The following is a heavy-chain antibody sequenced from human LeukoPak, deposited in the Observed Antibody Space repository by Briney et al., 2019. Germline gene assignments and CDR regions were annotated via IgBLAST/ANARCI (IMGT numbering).Heavy chain of an antibody. CDR1: GFTFSSYS. J-gene: IGHJ3*02. V-gene: IGHV3-21*01. D-gene: IGHD3-10*01. Sequence: PGGSLRLSCAASGFTFSSYSMNWVRQAPGKGLEWVSYISSSNSYIYYADSVKGRFTISRDNSKNTLYLQMNSLRAEDTAVYYCAKGLEWFGEYNDAFDIWGQGTLVTVSS. CDR3: AKGLEWFGEYNDAFDI. CDR2: ISSSNSYI.